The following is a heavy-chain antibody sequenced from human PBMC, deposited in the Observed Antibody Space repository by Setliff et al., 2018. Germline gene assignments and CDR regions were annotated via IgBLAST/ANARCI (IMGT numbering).Heavy chain of an antibody. J-gene: IGHJ6*02. Sequence: GGSLRLSCAASGFTFSRYWMSWVRQAPGKGLEWVANIKQDGSEKYYVDSVKGRFTISRDNAKNSLYLQMNSLRAEDTAVYYCARDHVYGSQYYYYYYGMDVWGQGTTVTV. CDR2: IKQDGSEK. D-gene: IGHD3-10*01. CDR1: GFTFSRYW. CDR3: ARDHVYGSQYYYYYYGMDV. V-gene: IGHV3-7*01.